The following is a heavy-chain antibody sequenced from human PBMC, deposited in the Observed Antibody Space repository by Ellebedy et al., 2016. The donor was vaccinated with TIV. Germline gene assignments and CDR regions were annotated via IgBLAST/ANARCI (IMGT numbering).Heavy chain of an antibody. Sequence: MPGGSLRLSCTVSGGSISNYYWSWIRQPPGKGLEWIGYIYYSGSTNYNPSLKSRVTISVDTSKNQSSLKLSSVTAADTAVYYCARYRESGSYDWYFDLWGRGTLVTVSS. J-gene: IGHJ2*01. D-gene: IGHD1-26*01. CDR1: GGSISNYY. CDR3: ARYRESGSYDWYFDL. V-gene: IGHV4-59*01. CDR2: IYYSGST.